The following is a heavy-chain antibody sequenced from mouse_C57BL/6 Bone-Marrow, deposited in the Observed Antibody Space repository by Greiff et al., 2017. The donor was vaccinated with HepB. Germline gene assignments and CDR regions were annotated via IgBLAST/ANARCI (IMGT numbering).Heavy chain of an antibody. J-gene: IGHJ4*01. CDR3: ARGGYYDSLYAMDY. V-gene: IGHV4-1*01. D-gene: IGHD2-4*01. CDR2: INPDSSTI. CDR1: GIDFSRYW. Sequence: EVQLQESGGGLVQPGGSLKLSCAASGIDFSRYWMSWVRRAPGKGLEWIGEINPDSSTINYAPSLKDKFIISRDNAKNTLYLQMSKVRSEDTALYYGARGGYYDSLYAMDYWGQGTSVTVSS.